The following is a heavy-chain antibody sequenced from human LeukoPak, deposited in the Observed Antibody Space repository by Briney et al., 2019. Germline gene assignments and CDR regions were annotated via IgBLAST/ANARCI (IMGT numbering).Heavy chain of an antibody. D-gene: IGHD3-22*01. CDR1: GFTVSSNY. CDR2: IYSGGST. CDR3: ARDKVYYYDSSGYSYYWYFDL. Sequence: GGSLRLSCAASGFTVSSNYMSWVRQAPGKGLEAVSVIYSGGSTYYADSVKGRFTISRDNSKNTLYLQMNSLRAEDTAVYYCARDKVYYYDSSGYSYYWYFDLWGRGTLVTVSS. V-gene: IGHV3-66*01. J-gene: IGHJ2*01.